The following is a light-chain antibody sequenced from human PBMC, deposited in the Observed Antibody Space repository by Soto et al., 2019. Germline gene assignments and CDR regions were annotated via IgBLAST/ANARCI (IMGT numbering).Light chain of an antibody. J-gene: IGKJ1*01. CDR1: QSVSSTD. CDR2: GAS. V-gene: IGKV3-20*01. CDR3: QYYGSSPRT. Sequence: EIVLTQSPGTLSLSPGAGATLSCRASQSVSSTDLAWYQHKPGQAPRLLISGASSRATGLPDRFSGSGSGTDFTLTISRLEPEDFAVYYCQYYGSSPRTFGQGTKVEIK.